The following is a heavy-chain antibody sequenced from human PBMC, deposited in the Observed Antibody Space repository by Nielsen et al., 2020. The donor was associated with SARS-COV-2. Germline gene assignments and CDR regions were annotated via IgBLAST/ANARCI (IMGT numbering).Heavy chain of an antibody. CDR3: ARESIFGNYGMDV. D-gene: IGHD3-3*01. J-gene: IGHJ6*02. CDR2: INPNSGGT. CDR1: GYTFTSYD. Sequence: ASVKVSCKASGYTFTSYDINWVRQAPGQGLEWMGRINPNSGGTNYAQKFQGRVTMTRDTSSSTAYMELSRLRSDDTAVYYCARESIFGNYGMDVWGQGTTVTVSS. V-gene: IGHV1-2*02.